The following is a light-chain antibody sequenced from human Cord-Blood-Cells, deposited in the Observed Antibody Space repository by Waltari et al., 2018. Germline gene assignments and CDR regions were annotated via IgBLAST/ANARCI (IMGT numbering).Light chain of an antibody. CDR3: CAYAGSYTWV. CDR2: DVS. J-gene: IGLJ3*02. CDR1: SSDVGGYNY. Sequence: QSALTQPRSVSGSPGQSVTISCTGTSSDVGGYNYVSLYQQHPGIAPKLMIYDVSKRPSGVPDRFSGSKSGNTASLTSSGLQAEDEADYYCCAYAGSYTWVFGGGTKLTVL. V-gene: IGLV2-11*01.